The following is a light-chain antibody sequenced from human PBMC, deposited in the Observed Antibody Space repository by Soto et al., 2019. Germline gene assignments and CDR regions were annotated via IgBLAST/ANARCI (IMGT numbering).Light chain of an antibody. J-gene: IGKJ1*01. V-gene: IGKV3D-20*02. CDR2: DAS. CDR3: LQDINYPWT. CDR1: QTVRNNY. Sequence: EFVLTQSPCTLSLSPGERATLSCRASQTVRNNYLAWYQQKPGQAPRLLIYDASSRATGIPDRFSGSGSGTDFTLAISSLQPEDSATYYCLQDINYPWTFGQGTKVDIK.